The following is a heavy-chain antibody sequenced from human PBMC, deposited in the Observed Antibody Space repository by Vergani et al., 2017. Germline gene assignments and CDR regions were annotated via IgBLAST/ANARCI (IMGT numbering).Heavy chain of an antibody. Sequence: QVQLVQSGSELKKPGASVKVSCKASGYTFTSYAMNWVRQAPGQGLEWMGWINTNTANPTYAQGFTGRFVFSLDTSVSTAYLQISSLKAEDTAVYYCARDVDLSSGWSISFYYYYGMDVWGQGTTVTVSS. CDR1: GYTFTSYA. CDR3: ARDVDLSSGWSISFYYYYGMDV. J-gene: IGHJ6*02. V-gene: IGHV7-4-1*02. D-gene: IGHD6-19*01. CDR2: INTNTANP.